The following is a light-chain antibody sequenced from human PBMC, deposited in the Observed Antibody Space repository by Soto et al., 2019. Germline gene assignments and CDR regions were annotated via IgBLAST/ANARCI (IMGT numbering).Light chain of an antibody. J-gene: IGKJ4*01. CDR2: AAS. CDR3: QQLNSFPLT. Sequence: IQVSQATSSLSASVGDSVTITFRASQGISSALAWYQQKPGKAPKVLIYAASSLQSGVPSRFSGGGSGTDFTLTISSLQPEDFATYYCQQLNSFPLTFGRGTKVDVK. V-gene: IGKV1-13*02. CDR1: QGISSA.